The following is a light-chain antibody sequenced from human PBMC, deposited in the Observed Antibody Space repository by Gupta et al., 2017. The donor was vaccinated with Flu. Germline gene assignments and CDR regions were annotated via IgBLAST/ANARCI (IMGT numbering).Light chain of an antibody. V-gene: IGKV1-5*03. J-gene: IGKJ1*01. CDR2: KAS. CDR3: QQDNNFLET. CDR1: HNSISW. Sequence: TTPPPPPSAAIGDRVTITCRASHNSISWLAWFQQKPGKTPHLLIYKASKLERGVPSRFSGSGSGTEFTLTITILHPDDFATYCCQQDNNFLETFGQGTKVEIK.